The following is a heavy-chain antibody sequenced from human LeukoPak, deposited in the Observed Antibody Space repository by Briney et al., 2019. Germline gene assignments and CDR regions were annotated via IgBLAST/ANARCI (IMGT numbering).Heavy chain of an antibody. CDR2: IKQDGSEK. D-gene: IGHD6-6*01. CDR3: ARDNVFSSSSPYYMDV. J-gene: IGHJ6*03. Sequence: GGSLRLSCAASGFTFSSYCMGWVRQAPGKGLEWVANIKQDGSEKYYVDSVKGRFTISRDNAKNSLYLQMNSLRAEDTAVYYCARDNVFSSSSPYYMDVWGKGTTVTVSS. V-gene: IGHV3-7*01. CDR1: GFTFSSYC.